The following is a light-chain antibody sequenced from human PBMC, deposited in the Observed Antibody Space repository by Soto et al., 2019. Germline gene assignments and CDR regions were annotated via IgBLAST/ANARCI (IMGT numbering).Light chain of an antibody. CDR1: QSVSSN. V-gene: IGKV3-15*01. J-gene: IGKJ1*01. Sequence: EIVMTQSPATLSVSPGERATLSCRASQSVSSNLAWYQQKPGQAPRLLIYRASTRATGIPARFSGSGSGTEFTLTISSLQSEDFAVYYCQHYNNWPRTFGQGTKVEIQ. CDR2: RAS. CDR3: QHYNNWPRT.